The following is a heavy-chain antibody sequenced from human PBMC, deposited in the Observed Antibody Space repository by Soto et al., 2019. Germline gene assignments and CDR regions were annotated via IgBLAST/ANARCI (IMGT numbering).Heavy chain of an antibody. CDR1: GGSFSGYY. V-gene: IGHV4-34*01. CDR3: ARITGTHDY. Sequence: SETLSLTCAVYGGSFSGYYWSWIRQPPGKGLEWIGEINHSGSTNYNPSLKSRVTISVDTSKNQFSLKLSSVTAADTAVYYCARITGTHDYWGQGTPVPVSS. CDR2: INHSGST. D-gene: IGHD1-7*01. J-gene: IGHJ4*02.